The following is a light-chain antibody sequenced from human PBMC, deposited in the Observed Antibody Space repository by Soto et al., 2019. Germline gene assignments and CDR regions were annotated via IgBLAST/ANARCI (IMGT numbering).Light chain of an antibody. CDR2: GNR. V-gene: IGLV1-40*01. J-gene: IGLJ3*02. Sequence: QSVLTQPPSVSGAPGQRVTISCTGTNSNLGAGYDVHWYQQLPGAAPKLVIFGNRNRPSGVPERFSGSKSGTSASLAITGLQAEDEADYYRQAYDYSLTAFVFGGGTKVTVL. CDR3: QAYDYSLTAFV. CDR1: NSNLGAGYD.